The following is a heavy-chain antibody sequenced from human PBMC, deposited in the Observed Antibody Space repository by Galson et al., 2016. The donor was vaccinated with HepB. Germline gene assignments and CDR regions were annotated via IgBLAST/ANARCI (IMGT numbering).Heavy chain of an antibody. CDR1: GYTFTSYG. CDR2: INPYNGNT. Sequence: SVKVSCKASGYTFTSYGISWVRQAPGQGLEWMGWINPYNGNTNYAQKLQGRVTMTTDTSTSTAYMDLRSLRSDDTAVYYCARDPRKTRYQLLEVYYYYYGMDVWGEGTTVTVAS. D-gene: IGHD2-2*01. J-gene: IGHJ6*04. CDR3: ARDPRKTRYQLLEVYYYYYGMDV. V-gene: IGHV1-18*01.